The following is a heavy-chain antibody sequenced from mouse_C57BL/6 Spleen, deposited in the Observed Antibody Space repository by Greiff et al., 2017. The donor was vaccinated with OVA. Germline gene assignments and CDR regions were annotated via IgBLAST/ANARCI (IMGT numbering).Heavy chain of an antibody. CDR2: ISYDGSN. J-gene: IGHJ4*01. Sequence: EVQLVESGPGLVKPSQSLSLTCSVTGYSITSGYYWNWIRQFPGNKLEWMGYISYDGSNNYKQSLKNRISITRDTSKNQFFLKLNSVTTEDTATYYCARVDYYGSSYDAMDYWGQGTSVTVSS. V-gene: IGHV3-6*01. D-gene: IGHD1-1*01. CDR3: ARVDYYGSSYDAMDY. CDR1: GYSITSGYY.